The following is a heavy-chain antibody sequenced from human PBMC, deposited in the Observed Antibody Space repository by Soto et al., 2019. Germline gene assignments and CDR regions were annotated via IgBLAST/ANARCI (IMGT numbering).Heavy chain of an antibody. CDR3: GWSGIAGAFDI. CDR2: IYHSGST. V-gene: IGHV4-4*02. Sequence: SETLSLTCAVSSGSISSSNWWSWVRQPPGKGLEWIGEIYHSGSTNYNPSLKSRVTISVDKSKNQFSLKLSSVTAADTAVYYCGWSGIAGAFDIWGQGTMVTVSS. J-gene: IGHJ3*02. CDR1: SGSISSSNW. D-gene: IGHD1-1*01.